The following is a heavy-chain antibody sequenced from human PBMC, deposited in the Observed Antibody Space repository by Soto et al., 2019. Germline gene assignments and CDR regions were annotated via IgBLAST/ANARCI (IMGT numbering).Heavy chain of an antibody. Sequence: QVQLQESGSGLVKPSQTLSLTCTVSGGSISTGGYYWTGIRQHPGKGLEWIGYIYYSGSTYYNPSLESRGTISVDTSKNQFSLKLSSVTAADTAGYYCARVLSVTLFDNWGQGNLVTVSS. J-gene: IGHJ4*02. CDR3: ARVLSVTLFDN. CDR1: GGSISTGGYY. D-gene: IGHD4-17*01. V-gene: IGHV4-31*03. CDR2: IYYSGST.